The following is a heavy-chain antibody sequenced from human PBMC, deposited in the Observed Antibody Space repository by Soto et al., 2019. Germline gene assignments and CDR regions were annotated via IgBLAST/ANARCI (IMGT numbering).Heavy chain of an antibody. CDR2: INYSGNT. Sequence: PSESLSLTCAVYGGSFSGYYWTWIRQPPGKGLEWIGEINYSGNTKENPSLKSRVTISVDTSKNQFSLKLSSVTAADTAVYYCARHLMRYYDFWSGYYFRSTDYYYGMDVWGQGTTVTVSS. J-gene: IGHJ6*02. D-gene: IGHD3-3*01. CDR3: ARHLMRYYDFWSGYYFRSTDYYYGMDV. V-gene: IGHV4-34*01. CDR1: GGSFSGYY.